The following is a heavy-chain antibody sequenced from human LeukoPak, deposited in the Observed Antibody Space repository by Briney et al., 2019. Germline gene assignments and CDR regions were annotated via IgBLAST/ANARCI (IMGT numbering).Heavy chain of an antibody. CDR1: GGSFSGYY. Sequence: SETLSLTCAVYGGSFSGYYWSWIRQPPGKGLEWIGEINHSGSTNYNPSLKSRVTISVDTSKNQFSLTLSSVTAADTAVYYCARMDVRSGYYKDAFDIWGQGTMVTVSS. D-gene: IGHD3-3*01. J-gene: IGHJ3*02. CDR3: ARMDVRSGYYKDAFDI. V-gene: IGHV4-34*01. CDR2: INHSGST.